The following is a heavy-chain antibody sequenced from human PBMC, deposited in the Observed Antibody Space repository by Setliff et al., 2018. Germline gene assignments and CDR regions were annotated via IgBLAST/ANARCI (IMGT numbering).Heavy chain of an antibody. J-gene: IGHJ5*02. CDR1: GGSISSYY. D-gene: IGHD2-15*01. CDR3: ARRYCSGGSCDFDP. Sequence: SETLSLTCTVSGGSISSYYWSWIRQPPGKGLEWIGYIYYSGSTNYNPSLKSRVTISVDTSKNQFSLKLSSVTAAGTAVYYCARRYCSGGSCDFDPWGQGTLVTSPQ. CDR2: IYYSGST. V-gene: IGHV4-59*01.